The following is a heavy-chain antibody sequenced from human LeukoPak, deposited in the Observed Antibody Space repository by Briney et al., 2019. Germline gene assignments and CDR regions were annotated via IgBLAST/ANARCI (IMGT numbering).Heavy chain of an antibody. CDR1: GYTFSGYY. V-gene: IGHV1-2*02. CDR2: IKPDSGNT. CDR3: ARDRPHNWFDP. Sequence: ASVKVSCKASGYTFSGYYIHWVRQAPGQGLEWMGLIKPDSGNTKYPQKFQGRVTMTRDTSITTAYMELNRLTSDDTAVYYCARDRPHNWFDPWGQGTLVTVSS. J-gene: IGHJ5*02.